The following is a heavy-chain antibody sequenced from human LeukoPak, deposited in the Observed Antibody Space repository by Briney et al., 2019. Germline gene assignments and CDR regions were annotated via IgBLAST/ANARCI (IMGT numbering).Heavy chain of an antibody. D-gene: IGHD6-6*01. CDR1: GYTFTVYY. V-gene: IGHV1-2*02. CDR3: ARVGLVDEILFDY. J-gene: IGHJ4*02. Sequence: ASVKVSCKASGYTFTVYYMHWVRQAPGQGLEWMGWINPNSGGTNYAQKFQGRVTMTRDTSISTAYMELSRLRSDDTAVYYCARVGLVDEILFDYWGQGTLVTVSS. CDR2: INPNSGGT.